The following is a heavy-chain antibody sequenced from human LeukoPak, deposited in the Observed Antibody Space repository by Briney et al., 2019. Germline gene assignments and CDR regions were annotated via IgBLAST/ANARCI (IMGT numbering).Heavy chain of an antibody. CDR3: SGYYD. Sequence: PGGSLRLSCAASGLIFKDAYMTWVAQAPGKGLEWVGRIRTNADGGTTDYAAPVIGRFFISRDDSKQTVDLQMTSLKTEDTAIYYCSGYYDLGQGALVTVSS. V-gene: IGHV3-15*01. D-gene: IGHD5-12*01. CDR2: IRTNADGGTT. CDR1: GLIFKDAY. J-gene: IGHJ4*02.